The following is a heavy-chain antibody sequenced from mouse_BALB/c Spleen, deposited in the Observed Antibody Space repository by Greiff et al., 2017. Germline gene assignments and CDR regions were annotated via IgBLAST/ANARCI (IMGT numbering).Heavy chain of an antibody. CDR1: GYTFTSYW. V-gene: IGHV1S22*01. D-gene: IGHD2-14*01. Sequence: LQQPGSELVRPGASVKLSCKASGYTFTSYWMHWVKQRHGQGLEWIGNIYPGSGSTNYDEKFKSKCTLTVDTSSSTAYMHLSSLTSEDSAVYYCTREVHSMDYWGQGTSVTVSS. J-gene: IGHJ4*01. CDR3: TREVHSMDY. CDR2: IYPGSGST.